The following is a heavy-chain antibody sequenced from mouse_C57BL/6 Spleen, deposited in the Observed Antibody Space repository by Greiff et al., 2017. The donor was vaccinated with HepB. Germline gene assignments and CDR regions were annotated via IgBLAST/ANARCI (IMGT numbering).Heavy chain of an antibody. CDR3: AREKGTTVVAPDY. CDR1: GYTFTSYG. CDR2: IYPRSGNT. Sequence: VQLQQSGAELARPGASVKLSCKASGYTFTSYGISWVKQRTGQGLEWIGEIYPRSGNTYYNEKFKGKATLTADKSSSTAYMELRSLTSEDSAVYFCAREKGTTVVAPDYWGQGTTLTVSS. J-gene: IGHJ2*01. V-gene: IGHV1-81*01. D-gene: IGHD1-1*01.